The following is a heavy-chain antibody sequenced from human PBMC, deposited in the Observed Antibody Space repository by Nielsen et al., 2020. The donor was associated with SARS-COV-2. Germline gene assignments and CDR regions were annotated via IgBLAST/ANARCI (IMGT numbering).Heavy chain of an antibody. CDR2: ISSGSSYT. CDR3: ARDPYYGSGTFRFYGMDL. CDR1: GFTFSDYY. Sequence: GGSLRLSCAASGFTFSDYYMTWIRQAPGQGLEWVSYISSGSSYTNYADSVRGRFTISRDNAKNSLYLQMDSLRAEDTALYYCARDPYYGSGTFRFYGMDLWGQGTTVTVSS. V-gene: IGHV3-11*06. J-gene: IGHJ6*02. D-gene: IGHD3-10*01.